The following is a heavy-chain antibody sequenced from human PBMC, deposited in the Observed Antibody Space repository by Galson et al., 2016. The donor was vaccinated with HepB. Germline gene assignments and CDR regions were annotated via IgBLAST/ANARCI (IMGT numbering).Heavy chain of an antibody. J-gene: IGHJ5*02. CDR3: ARGGARGWFDP. Sequence: TLSLTCGVSNGSISSGRHPWSWIRQPPGKGLEWIGYIYHSGSAYYSPSLRSRVTMSVDKSKNQFSLKVTSVTAEDTAMYYCARGGARGWFDPWGQGILVSVSS. CDR2: IYHSGSA. V-gene: IGHV4-30-2*01. CDR1: NGSISSGRHP.